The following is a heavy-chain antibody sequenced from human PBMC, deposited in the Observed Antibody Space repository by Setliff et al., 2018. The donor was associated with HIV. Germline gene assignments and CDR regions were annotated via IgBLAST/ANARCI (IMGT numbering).Heavy chain of an antibody. J-gene: IGHJ5*02. CDR3: ARDFGGYCSSMSCPGLFDP. V-gene: IGHV1-18*01. D-gene: IGHD2-2*01. CDR1: GYTFTSYG. Sequence: GASVKVSCKASGYTFTSYGISWVRQAPGQGLEWMGWISAYNGNTNYAQKLQGRVTITTHESTSTAHMELSSLRSEDTAVYYCARDFGGYCSSMSCPGLFDPWGQGTLVTVSS. CDR2: ISAYNGNT.